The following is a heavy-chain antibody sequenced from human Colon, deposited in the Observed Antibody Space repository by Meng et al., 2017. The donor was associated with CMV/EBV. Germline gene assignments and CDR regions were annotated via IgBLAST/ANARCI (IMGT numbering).Heavy chain of an antibody. Sequence: SETLSLTCTVSGDSIRSYYWSWIRQPPGKGLEWMGHVYYSGSATYSPSLRSRITISVDTSKNHISLNLMSVTAADPAMYFCARGIGHASNNSHDYWGQGTMVTVSS. V-gene: IGHV4-59*01. J-gene: IGHJ4*02. D-gene: IGHD1-1*01. CDR3: ARGIGHASNNSHDY. CDR2: VYYSGSA. CDR1: GDSIRSYY.